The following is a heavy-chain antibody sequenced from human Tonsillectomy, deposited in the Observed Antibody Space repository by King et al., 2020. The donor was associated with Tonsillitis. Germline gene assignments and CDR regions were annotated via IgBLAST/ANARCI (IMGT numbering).Heavy chain of an antibody. Sequence: VQLVESGAEVKKPGASVKISCKASGYTFTNYYMHWVRQAPGQGLEWMGIINPSGGSTIYAQKFQGRVTMTRDTSTSLVYMELSSLRSEDTAVYFCVRDLQMDGGSTNYFASGGRGTLVT. CDR3: VRDLQMDGGSTNYFAS. CDR1: GYTFTNYY. J-gene: IGHJ4*02. D-gene: IGHD4-11*01. CDR2: INPSGGST. V-gene: IGHV1-46*01.